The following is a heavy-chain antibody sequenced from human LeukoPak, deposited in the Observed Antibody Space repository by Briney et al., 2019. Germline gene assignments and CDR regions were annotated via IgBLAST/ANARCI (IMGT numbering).Heavy chain of an antibody. CDR2: IKPHNGGT. CDR3: ARRLYGDFGDY. V-gene: IGHV1-2*02. J-gene: IGHJ4*02. Sequence: GASVKVSCKASGYTFTDYYMHWARQAPGQGLEWMGWIKPHNGGTNYAQKFQDRVTMTRDTSLSTAYMELSRLRSDDTAVYYCARRLYGDFGDYWGQGTLVTVSS. CDR1: GYTFTDYY. D-gene: IGHD4-17*01.